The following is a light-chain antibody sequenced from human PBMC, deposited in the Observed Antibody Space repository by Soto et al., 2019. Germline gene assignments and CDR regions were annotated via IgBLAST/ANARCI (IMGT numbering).Light chain of an antibody. J-gene: IGLJ2*01. CDR2: LSSDGSH. CDR1: SGHSSYA. Sequence: QSVLTQSPSASASLGASVKLTCTLSSGHSSYAIAWHQQQPEKGPRCLMSLSSDGSHSKGDGIPDRFSVSSSGAERYLTISSRQSEDESDYYCQTWDTGARVVFGGGTKLTVL. V-gene: IGLV4-69*01. CDR3: QTWDTGARVV.